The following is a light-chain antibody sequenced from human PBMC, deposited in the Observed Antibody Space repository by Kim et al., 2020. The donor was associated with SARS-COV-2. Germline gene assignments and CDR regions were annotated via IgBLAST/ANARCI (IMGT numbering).Light chain of an antibody. CDR3: LQHRSFPYT. J-gene: IGKJ2*01. V-gene: IGKV1-17*01. Sequence: SASVGDRVTITCRASQDIRSDLGWFQQKPGKAPKRLIYDAISLESGVPSRLSGSGSGTEFTLTINSLRPEDFTTYYCLQHRSFPYTFGRGTKLEI. CDR2: DAI. CDR1: QDIRSD.